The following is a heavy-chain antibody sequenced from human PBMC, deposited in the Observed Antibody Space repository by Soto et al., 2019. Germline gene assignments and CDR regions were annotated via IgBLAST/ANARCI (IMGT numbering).Heavy chain of an antibody. V-gene: IGHV4-34*01. CDR3: ASPWVATTNHYYYYGMDV. CDR2: INHSGST. J-gene: IGHJ6*02. Sequence: SETLSLNCAVSGYSISRGYYCSWNRQPPGKGLEWIGEINHSGSTNYNPSLKSRVTISVDTSKNQFSLKLSSVTAADTAVYYCASPWVATTNHYYYYGMDVWGQGTTVTVSS. CDR1: GYSISRGYY. D-gene: IGHD5-12*01.